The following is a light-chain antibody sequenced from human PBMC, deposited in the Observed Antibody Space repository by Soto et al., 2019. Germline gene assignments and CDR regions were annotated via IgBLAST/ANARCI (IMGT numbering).Light chain of an antibody. V-gene: IGKV3-15*01. Sequence: EIVMTQSPAALSVSPGETATLSCSASQSVSSNLAWYQQKPGQAPRLLIYGASTRATGIPARFSGSGSGTEFTLTISSLQSEDFAVYYCQHYNNWPPWTFGQGTKVEIK. CDR1: QSVSSN. J-gene: IGKJ1*01. CDR2: GAS. CDR3: QHYNNWPPWT.